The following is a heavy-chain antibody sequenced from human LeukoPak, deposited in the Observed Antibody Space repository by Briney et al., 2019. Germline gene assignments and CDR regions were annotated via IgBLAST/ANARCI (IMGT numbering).Heavy chain of an antibody. CDR2: IYYSGST. Sequence: SQTLSLTCTVSGGSISSGGYYWSWIRQHPGKGLEWIGYIYYSGSTYYNPSLKSRVTISVDTSKNQFSLKLRSGAAPDRAVYYCARAPLLLWFGESINYFDYWGQGTLVTVS. CDR1: GGSISSGGYY. J-gene: IGHJ4*02. D-gene: IGHD3-10*01. V-gene: IGHV4-31*03. CDR3: ARAPLLLWFGESINYFDY.